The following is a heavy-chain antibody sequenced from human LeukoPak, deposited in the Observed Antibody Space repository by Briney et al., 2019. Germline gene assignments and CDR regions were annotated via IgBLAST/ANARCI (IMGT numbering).Heavy chain of an antibody. J-gene: IGHJ4*02. CDR3: AGPGIAVAGLFDY. Sequence: SETLSLTCTVSGGSISSSSYYWGWVRQPPGTGLEWLGSIYYSGSTYYNPSLKTRFTISVDTSKNQFSLKLSSVTAADTAVYYCAGPGIAVAGLFDYWGQGTLVTVSS. D-gene: IGHD6-19*01. V-gene: IGHV4-39*01. CDR1: GGSISSSSYY. CDR2: IYYSGST.